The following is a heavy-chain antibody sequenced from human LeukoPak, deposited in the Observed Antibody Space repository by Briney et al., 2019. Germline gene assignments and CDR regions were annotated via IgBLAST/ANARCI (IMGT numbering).Heavy chain of an antibody. CDR3: ATSGHFWSGYGY. V-gene: IGHV1-24*01. Sequence: ASVKVSRMVSGYTLTELSMHWVRQAPGKGLEWKGGFDPEDGETIYAQKFQGRVTMTEDTSTDTAYMELSSLRSEDTAVYYCATSGHFWSGYGYWGQGTLVTVSS. D-gene: IGHD3-3*02. CDR2: FDPEDGET. CDR1: GYTLTELS. J-gene: IGHJ4*02.